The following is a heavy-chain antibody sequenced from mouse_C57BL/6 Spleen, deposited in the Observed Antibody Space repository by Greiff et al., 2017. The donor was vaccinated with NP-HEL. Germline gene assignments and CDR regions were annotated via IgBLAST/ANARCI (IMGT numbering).Heavy chain of an antibody. V-gene: IGHV5-4*01. D-gene: IGHD2-3*01. CDR2: ISDGGSYT. J-gene: IGHJ3*01. CDR1: GFTFSSYA. Sequence: EVKVVESGGGLVKPGGSLKLSCAASGFTFSSYAMSWVRQTPEKRLEWVATISDGGSYTYYPDNVKGRFTISRDNAKNNLYLQMSHLKSEDTAMYYCARDRRDLYDGYYLAYWGQGTLVTVSA. CDR3: ARDRRDLYDGYYLAY.